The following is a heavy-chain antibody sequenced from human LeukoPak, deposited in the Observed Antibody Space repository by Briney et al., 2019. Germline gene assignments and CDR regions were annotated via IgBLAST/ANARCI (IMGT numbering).Heavy chain of an antibody. CDR1: GVAFSGYW. V-gene: IGHV3-7*01. Sequence: GGSLRLSCAASGVAFSGYWMNWVRQAPGMGLEWLANISPGGSEQYYADPVKGRFTISRDNAKNSLYLQMNSLRAEDTAVYYCARDGIAAAAWGQGTLVTVSS. CDR2: ISPGGSEQ. D-gene: IGHD6-13*01. CDR3: ARDGIAAAA. J-gene: IGHJ4*02.